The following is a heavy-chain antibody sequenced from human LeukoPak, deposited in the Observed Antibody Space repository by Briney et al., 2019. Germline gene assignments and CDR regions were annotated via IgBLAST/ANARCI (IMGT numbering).Heavy chain of an antibody. CDR3: ASHLSARPVVHYYYYMDV. CDR1: GGAISSYY. J-gene: IGHJ6*03. Sequence: SETLSLTCTVSGGAISSYYWSWIRQPPGKGLEWIGYIYYSGSTNYNPSLKSRVTISVDTSKNQFSLKLSSVTAADTAVYYCASHLSARPVVHYYYYMDVWGKGTTVTVSS. V-gene: IGHV4-59*01. D-gene: IGHD6-6*01. CDR2: IYYSGST.